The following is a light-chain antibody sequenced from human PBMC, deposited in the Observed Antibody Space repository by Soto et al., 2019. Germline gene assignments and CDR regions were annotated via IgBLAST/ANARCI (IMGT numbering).Light chain of an antibody. V-gene: IGKV1-13*02. Sequence: AIQLTQSPSSLSASVGDRVTITCRASQGISSALAWYQQKPGKAPKLLIYDASSLESGVPSRFSGSGSGTDFTLTISSQQPEDFATYYCQQFNSYLTFGGGTKVEIK. CDR1: QGISSA. J-gene: IGKJ4*01. CDR2: DAS. CDR3: QQFNSYLT.